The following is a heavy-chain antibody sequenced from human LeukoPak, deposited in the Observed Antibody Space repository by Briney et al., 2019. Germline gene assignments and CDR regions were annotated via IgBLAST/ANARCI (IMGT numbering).Heavy chain of an antibody. V-gene: IGHV4-34*01. CDR2: INDRGSS. CDR3: ARCFYGSGSYYIAFDI. J-gene: IGHJ3*02. D-gene: IGHD3-10*01. CDR1: GGSFSPYF. Sequence: SETLSLTCAVYGGSFSPYFWSWIRQAPGKGLEWIGEINDRGSSNYNPSLKSRVTISVDTSKNQFSLKLSSVTAADTAVYYCARCFYGSGSYYIAFDIWGQGTMVTVSS.